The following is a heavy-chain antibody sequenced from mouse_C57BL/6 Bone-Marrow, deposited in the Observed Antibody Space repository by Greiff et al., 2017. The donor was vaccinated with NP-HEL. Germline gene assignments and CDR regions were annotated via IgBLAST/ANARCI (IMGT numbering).Heavy chain of an antibody. Sequence: VQLKQSGPELVKPGDSVKISCKASGYSFTGYFMNWVMQSHGKSLEWIGRINPYNGDTFYNQKFKGKATLTVDKSSSTAHMELRSLTSEDSAVYYCARDPLYVSSDYYAMDYWGQGTSVTVSS. CDR2: INPYNGDT. CDR3: ARDPLYVSSDYYAMDY. D-gene: IGHD1-1*01. V-gene: IGHV1-20*01. CDR1: GYSFTGYF. J-gene: IGHJ4*01.